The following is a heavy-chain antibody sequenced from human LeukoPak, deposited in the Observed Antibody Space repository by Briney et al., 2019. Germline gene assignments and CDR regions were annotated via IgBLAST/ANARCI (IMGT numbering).Heavy chain of an antibody. V-gene: IGHV3-11*04. CDR2: ISSSGGTI. J-gene: IGHJ4*02. D-gene: IGHD5-24*01. CDR3: ASGPPGYNFSF. CDR1: GFTFSDYY. Sequence: PGGSLRLSCTASGFTFSDYYMTWIRQASGQGPEWISYISSSGGTIFYAESVKGRFTISRDNAKNSVYLQMNSLRAEDTALYYCASGPPGYNFSFWGQGTLVTVSS.